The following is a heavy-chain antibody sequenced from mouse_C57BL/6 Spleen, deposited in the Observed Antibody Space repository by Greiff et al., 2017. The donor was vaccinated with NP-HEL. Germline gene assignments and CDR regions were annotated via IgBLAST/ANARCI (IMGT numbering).Heavy chain of an antibody. CDR1: GFSLTSYG. V-gene: IGHV2-6-1*01. CDR2: IWSDGST. D-gene: IGHD1-1*01. CDR3: ARHDYGSSWGAMDY. Sequence: QVQLKESGPGLVAPSQSLSITCTVSGFSLTSYGVHWVRQPPGKGLEWLVVIWSDGSTTYNSALKSRLSISKDNSKSQVFLKMNSLQTDDTAMYYCARHDYGSSWGAMDYWGQGTSVTVSS. J-gene: IGHJ4*01.